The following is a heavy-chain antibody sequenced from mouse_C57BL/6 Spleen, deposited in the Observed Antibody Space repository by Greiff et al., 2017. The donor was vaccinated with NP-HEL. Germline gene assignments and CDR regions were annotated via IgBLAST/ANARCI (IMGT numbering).Heavy chain of an antibody. Sequence: VQLQQPGAELVKPGASVKLSCKASGYTFTSYWMQWVKQRPGQGLEWIGEIDPSDSYTNYNQKFKGKATLTVDTSSSTAYMQLSSLTSEDSAVYYCARRDGSSYNAMDYWGQGTSVTVSS. V-gene: IGHV1-50*01. CDR3: ARRDGSSYNAMDY. D-gene: IGHD1-1*01. J-gene: IGHJ4*01. CDR1: GYTFTSYW. CDR2: IDPSDSYT.